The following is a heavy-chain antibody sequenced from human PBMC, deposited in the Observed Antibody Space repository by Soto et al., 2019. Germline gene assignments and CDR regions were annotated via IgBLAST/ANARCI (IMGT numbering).Heavy chain of an antibody. CDR1: GFTFSTYA. CDR2: ISSNGRST. V-gene: IGHV3-64*01. CDR3: ARDRCTNGVCYAPSDY. D-gene: IGHD2-8*01. J-gene: IGHJ4*02. Sequence: GGSLRLSCATSGFTFSTYAMHWVRQAPGKGLEYVSAISSNGRSTYYANSVKGRFTISRDNSKNTLYLQMDSLRAEDMAVYYCARDRCTNGVCYAPSDYWGQGTLVTVS.